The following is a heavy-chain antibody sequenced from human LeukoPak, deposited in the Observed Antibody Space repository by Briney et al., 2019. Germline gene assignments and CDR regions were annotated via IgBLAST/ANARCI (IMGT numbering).Heavy chain of an antibody. CDR1: GYTLTELS. J-gene: IGHJ4*02. Sequence: GASVKVSCKVSGYTLTELSMHWVRQAPGKELEWMGGFDPEDGETIYAQKFQGRVTMTEDTSTDTAYMELSSLRSEDTAVYYCATGDTVRHLPFDYWGQGTLVTVSS. CDR3: ATGDTVRHLPFDY. V-gene: IGHV1-24*01. CDR2: FDPEDGET. D-gene: IGHD3-10*01.